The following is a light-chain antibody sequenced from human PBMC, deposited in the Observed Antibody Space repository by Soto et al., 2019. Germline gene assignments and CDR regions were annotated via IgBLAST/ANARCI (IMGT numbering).Light chain of an antibody. CDR3: QQYGTSPFT. J-gene: IGKJ3*01. CDR2: GAS. V-gene: IGKV3-20*01. Sequence: EIVLTQSPGTLSLSPGERATLSCRASQTVNNNYLTWYQQTPGQAPRLLIYGASSRATGIPDKFSASGSGTDFTLTISRLEPEDYAVYYCQQYGTSPFTFGPGTKVYIK. CDR1: QTVNNNY.